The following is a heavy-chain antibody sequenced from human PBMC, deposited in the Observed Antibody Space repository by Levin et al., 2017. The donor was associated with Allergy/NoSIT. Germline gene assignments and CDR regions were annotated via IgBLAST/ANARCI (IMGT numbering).Heavy chain of an antibody. CDR2: IAYDGSNK. CDR1: GFTFSSYG. Sequence: GGSLRLSCAASGFTFSSYGMHWVRQAPGKGLEWVAVIAYDGSNKYYADSVKGRFTISRDNSENTLYLQMNSLRVEDTAVYYCAKPLGIGEAGWLESGLYCWGLGTTITVFS. V-gene: IGHV3-30*18. CDR3: AKPLGIGEAGWLESGLYC. D-gene: IGHD6-13*01. J-gene: IGHJ6*02.